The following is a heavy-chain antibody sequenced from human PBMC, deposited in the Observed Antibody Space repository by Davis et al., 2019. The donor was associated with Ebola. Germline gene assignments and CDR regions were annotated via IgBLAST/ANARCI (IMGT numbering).Heavy chain of an antibody. Sequence: GESLKISCAASGFTFSDYYMSWIRQASGKGLEWVSVIYSVGSSYYAHSVKGRFTISRDNSKNTLYHQMNSLRAGDTAVYYGVKYHGYRLIFYYGMDVWGKGTTVTVSS. CDR1: GFTFSDYY. V-gene: IGHV3-53*01. J-gene: IGHJ6*04. CDR2: IYSVGSS. CDR3: VKYHGYRLIFYYGMDV. D-gene: IGHD3-16*02.